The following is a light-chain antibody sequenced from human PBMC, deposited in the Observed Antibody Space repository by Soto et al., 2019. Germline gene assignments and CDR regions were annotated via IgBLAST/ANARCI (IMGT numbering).Light chain of an antibody. Sequence: EIVMTQSPATLSVSPCETATLSCRASQSVGNNLAWYQQKPGQAPRLLIYGASTRATGIPARFSGSGSGTDFTLTISRLEPEDFAVYYCQQYGSSPWTFGQGTKVDIK. CDR2: GAS. CDR1: QSVGNN. J-gene: IGKJ1*01. CDR3: QQYGSSPWT. V-gene: IGKV3-15*01.